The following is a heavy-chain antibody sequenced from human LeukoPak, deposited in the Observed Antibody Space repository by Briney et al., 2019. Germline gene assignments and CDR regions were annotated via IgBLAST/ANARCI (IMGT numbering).Heavy chain of an antibody. CDR2: IYYSGST. CDR3: ARSIYYYDSSAYLPDY. Sequence: PSETLSLTCTVSGGSIGSFNYYWGWIRQPPGKGLEWIGSIYYSGSTYYSPSLKSRVTISVDTSKNQFSLKLSSVTAADTAVYYCARSIYYYDSSAYLPDYWGQGTLVTVSS. D-gene: IGHD3-22*01. V-gene: IGHV4-39*07. J-gene: IGHJ4*02. CDR1: GGSIGSFNYY.